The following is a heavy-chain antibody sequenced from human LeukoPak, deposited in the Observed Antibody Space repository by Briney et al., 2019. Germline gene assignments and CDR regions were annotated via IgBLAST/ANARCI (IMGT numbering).Heavy chain of an antibody. CDR1: GYTFTNYG. CDR2: ISVYSGNT. J-gene: IGHJ4*02. CDR3: ARGGSGWSFDQ. D-gene: IGHD6-19*01. Sequence: ASVKVSCEASGYTFTNYGISWVRQAPGQGLEWLGWISVYSGNTNYEQKVQGRVTMITDTSTSTAYLDLTSLRFDDTAVYYCARGGSGWSFDQWGQGTLVTVSS. V-gene: IGHV1-18*01.